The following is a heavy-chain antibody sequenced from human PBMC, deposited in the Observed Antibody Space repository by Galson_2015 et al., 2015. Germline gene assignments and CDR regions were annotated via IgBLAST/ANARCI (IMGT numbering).Heavy chain of an antibody. V-gene: IGHV6-1*01. CDR1: GDSVSSNSAA. J-gene: IGHJ3*02. D-gene: IGHD1-1*01. Sequence: CAISGDSVSSNSAAWNWIRQSPSRGLEWLGRTYYRSKWYNEYAVSVKSRISINPDTPKNQFSLQLKSVTPEDTAVYYCAASEVPGTDAFGIWGQGTMVTVSS. CDR2: TYYRSKWYN. CDR3: AASEVPGTDAFGI.